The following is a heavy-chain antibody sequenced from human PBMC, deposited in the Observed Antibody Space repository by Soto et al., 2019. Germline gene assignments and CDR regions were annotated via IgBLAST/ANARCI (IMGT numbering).Heavy chain of an antibody. CDR1: GGSFSGYY. Sequence: SSETLSLTCAVYGGSFSGYYWSWIRQPPGKGLEWIGEINHSGSTNYNPSLKSRVTISVDTSTNQFSLKLSSVTAADTAVYYCARGRVNVVVVAATRGHYDYGMDVWGQGTTVTVS. J-gene: IGHJ6*01. CDR3: ARGRVNVVVVAATRGHYDYGMDV. CDR2: INHSGST. V-gene: IGHV4-34*01. D-gene: IGHD2-15*01.